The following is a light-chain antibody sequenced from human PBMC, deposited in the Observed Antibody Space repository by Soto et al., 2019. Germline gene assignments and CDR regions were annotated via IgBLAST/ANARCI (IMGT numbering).Light chain of an antibody. CDR2: QVS. Sequence: DVVMTQSPLSLPVTLGQPASISCRSSQSPVYSDGNTYLNWFQQRPGQSPRRLIYQVSNRDSGVPDRFSGSGSGTHFTLKISTVAAEDVGVYCCMQSTHGPYTFGQGTKLEIK. CDR1: QSPVYSDGNTY. V-gene: IGKV2-30*01. CDR3: MQSTHGPYT. J-gene: IGKJ2*01.